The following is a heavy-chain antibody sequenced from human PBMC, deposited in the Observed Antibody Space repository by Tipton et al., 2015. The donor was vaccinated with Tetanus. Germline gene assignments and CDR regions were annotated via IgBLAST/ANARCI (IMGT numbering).Heavy chain of an antibody. D-gene: IGHD6-19*01. CDR1: GYTFSNYG. CDR2: DSGHSGNT. Sequence: QLVQSGAEVKRPGASVKVSCKASGYTFSNYGINWVRQAPGQGLEWMVWDSGHSGNTNYAKKFKGRVTMTTDTATNTAYMELRILRSDDTAVFFCARLVKQWLVPEDYWVQGSLVTVSS. J-gene: IGHJ4*02. CDR3: ARLVKQWLVPEDY. V-gene: IGHV1-18*01.